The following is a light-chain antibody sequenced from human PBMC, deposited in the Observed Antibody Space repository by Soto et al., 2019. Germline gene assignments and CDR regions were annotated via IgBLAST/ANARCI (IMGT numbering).Light chain of an antibody. J-gene: IGLJ1*01. Sequence: QSALTQPPSASGTPGQTVTISGTGTGIYIGGYNSVSWKPHHPGKVHDRVTYEVNKRTCGASDRFSASKSGNTALQSVAGLQDEDEADYYCSPHGGANDLYTLGTGSKVT. CDR1: GIYIGGYNS. CDR3: SPHGGANDLYT. CDR2: EVN. V-gene: IGLV2-8*01.